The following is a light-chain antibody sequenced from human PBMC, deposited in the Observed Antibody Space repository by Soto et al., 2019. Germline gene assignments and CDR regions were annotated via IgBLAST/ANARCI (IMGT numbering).Light chain of an antibody. J-gene: IGLJ3*02. CDR3: YSYTTSSTWV. CDR1: SSDVGAYNY. Sequence: QSVLTQPASVSGSPGQSITISCAGTSSDVGAYNYVSWYQQHPDKAPKVMIYEVSIRPSGVSDRFSGSKSGNTASLTISGLQAEDEAVYYCYSYTTSSTWVFGGGTELPVL. V-gene: IGLV2-14*01. CDR2: EVS.